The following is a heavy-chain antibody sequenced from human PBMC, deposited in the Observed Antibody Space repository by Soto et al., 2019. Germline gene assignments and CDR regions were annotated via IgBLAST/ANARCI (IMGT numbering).Heavy chain of an antibody. CDR1: GYTFTSYD. J-gene: IGHJ6*02. CDR3: ARGPWQLVSYCGMDV. Sequence: QVQLVQSGAEVKKPGASVKVSCKASGYTFTSYDINWVRQATGQGLEWMGWMNPNSGNTGYAQKFQGRVTMTRNTSXXTAYMELSSLRSEDTAVYYCARGPWQLVSYCGMDVWGQGTTVTVSS. CDR2: MNPNSGNT. D-gene: IGHD6-6*01. V-gene: IGHV1-8*01.